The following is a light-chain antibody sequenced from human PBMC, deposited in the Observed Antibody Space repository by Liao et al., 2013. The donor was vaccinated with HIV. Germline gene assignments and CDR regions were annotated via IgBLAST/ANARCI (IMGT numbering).Light chain of an antibody. CDR3: QVWDSSSVAGV. Sequence: SYELTQPPSVSVSPGQTVSITCSGDRLGDKYVSWYQQRPGQSPVLVIYQDNKRPSGIPERFSGSNSGNTATLTISGTQAIDEADYYCQVWDSSSVAGVFGTGTKVTVL. CDR1: RLGDKY. V-gene: IGLV3-1*01. CDR2: QDN. J-gene: IGLJ1*01.